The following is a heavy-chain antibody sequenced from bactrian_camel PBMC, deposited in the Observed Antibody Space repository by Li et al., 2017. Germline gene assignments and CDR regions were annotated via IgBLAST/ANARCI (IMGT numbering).Heavy chain of an antibody. CDR2: VDSDGLI. J-gene: IGHJ4*01. Sequence: CVASDYPWGNNCMGWFRQAPGKEREGVAAVDSDGLIRYAESVKGRFTISKDNAVNTLYLQMNNLKPEDTAMYYCGLDTRSLACGDSWSLSRRFDVSGQGTQVTVS. D-gene: IGHD6*01. V-gene: IGHV3S55*01. CDR1: DYPWGNNC.